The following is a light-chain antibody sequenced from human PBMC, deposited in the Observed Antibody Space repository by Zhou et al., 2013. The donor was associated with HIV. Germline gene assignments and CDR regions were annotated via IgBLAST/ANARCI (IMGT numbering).Light chain of an antibody. Sequence: AIRMTQSPSSLSASTGDRVTITCRASQDVSGYVAWYQQKPGKAPKLLISAASTLEPGVPSRFSGSGSGTDFSLTLNCLQSEDVATYYCQKYNSAPRTFGQGTKVEIK. V-gene: IGKV1-8*01. CDR1: QDVSGY. CDR2: AAS. J-gene: IGKJ1*01. CDR3: QKYNSAPRT.